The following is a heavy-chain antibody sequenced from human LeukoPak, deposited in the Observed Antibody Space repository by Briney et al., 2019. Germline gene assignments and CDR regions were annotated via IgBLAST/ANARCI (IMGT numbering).Heavy chain of an antibody. CDR3: VRARFTTFVYY. V-gene: IGHV3-20*04. Sequence: GGSLRLSCAASGFTFDDYGMSWVRQAPGEGLKWVSGINWNGGSTGYADSVKGRFTISRDNAKNSLSLQVNNLSVDDTAVYYCVRARFTTFVYYWGQGTLVTVSS. CDR1: GFTFDDYG. J-gene: IGHJ4*02. D-gene: IGHD1-14*01. CDR2: INWNGGST.